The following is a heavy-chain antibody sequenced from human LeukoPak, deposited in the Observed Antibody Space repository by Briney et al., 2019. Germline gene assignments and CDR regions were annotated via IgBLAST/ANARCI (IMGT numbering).Heavy chain of an antibody. D-gene: IGHD4-17*01. CDR3: ARDGADYGDYEFDY. J-gene: IGHJ4*02. CDR1: GFTFSTYW. Sequence: GGSLRLSCAASGFTFSTYWMNWVRQAPGKGLEWVANIKQDGSETYYMDSVKGRFTISRDNVKNSLYLQMNSLRAEDTAVYYCARDGADYGDYEFDYWGQGTLVTVSS. CDR2: IKQDGSET. V-gene: IGHV3-7*01.